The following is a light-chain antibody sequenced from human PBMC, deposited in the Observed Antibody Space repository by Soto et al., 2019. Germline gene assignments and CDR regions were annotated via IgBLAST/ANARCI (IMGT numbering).Light chain of an antibody. Sequence: EIVLTQSPATLSLSPGERATLSCRASQSVSSYLAWYQQKPGQAPRLLVYDASNRATGIPARFSGSGSGTDFTLTTGSLEREELAGYYWQQRSNWLTSGGGTKGEIK. J-gene: IGKJ4*01. CDR1: QSVSSY. CDR3: QQRSNWLT. CDR2: DAS. V-gene: IGKV3-11*01.